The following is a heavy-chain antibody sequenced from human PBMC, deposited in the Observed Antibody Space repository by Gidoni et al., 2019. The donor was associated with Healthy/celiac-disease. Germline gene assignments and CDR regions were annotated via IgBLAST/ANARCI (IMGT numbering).Heavy chain of an antibody. Sequence: EVQLVESGGGLVQPGGSLRPSCAASGFTFSSYDMHWVRQATGKGLEWVSAIGTAGDTYYPGSVKGRFTISRENAKNSLYLQMNSLRAGDTAVYYCARGSGWSAFDYWGQGTLVTVSS. CDR2: IGTAGDT. CDR1: GFTFSSYD. D-gene: IGHD3-22*01. V-gene: IGHV3-13*01. J-gene: IGHJ4*02. CDR3: ARGSGWSAFDY.